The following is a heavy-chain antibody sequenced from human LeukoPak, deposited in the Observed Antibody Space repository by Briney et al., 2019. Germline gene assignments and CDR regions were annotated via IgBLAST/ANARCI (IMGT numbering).Heavy chain of an antibody. V-gene: IGHV3-30*03. CDR3: AREATWGQWYFDH. Sequence: GGSLRLSCVASGFSFSNHGMHWVRQAPGKGLEWVSVIASDGGAKFYADSVKGRFTRSRDNSKNMFFLQMNFLTVEDPAIYYCAREATWGQWYFDHWGQGTPVTVSS. D-gene: IGHD6-19*01. J-gene: IGHJ4*02. CDR2: IASDGGAK. CDR1: GFSFSNHG.